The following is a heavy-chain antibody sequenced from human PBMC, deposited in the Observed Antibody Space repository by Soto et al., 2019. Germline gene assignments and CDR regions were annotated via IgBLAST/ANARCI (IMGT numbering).Heavy chain of an antibody. D-gene: IGHD3-10*01. CDR1: GGSLRSYY. J-gene: IGHJ6*02. CDR3: ARPCHGSGNYCKYYYGMDV. CDR2: IYYSGST. V-gene: IGHV4-59*12. Sequence: PSETLSLTCTVSGGSLRSYYWNWIRQPPGKGLEWIGYIYYSGSTNYNPSLKSRVTISMDTSKNQFSLKLSSVTAEDTAVYYCARPCHGSGNYCKYYYGMDVWGQGTTVTVSS.